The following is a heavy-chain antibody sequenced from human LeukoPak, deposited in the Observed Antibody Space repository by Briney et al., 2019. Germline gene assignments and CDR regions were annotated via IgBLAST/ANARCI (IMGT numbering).Heavy chain of an antibody. CDR1: GVSISSYY. CDR3: VRGERLGGDY. CDR2: ISYSGGT. J-gene: IGHJ4*01. Sequence: SETLSLTCSVSGVSISSYYWSWIRHSPGKGLEWIGYISYSGGTNYNPSLKSRLTISLDTSKNHFSLQLSSVTAADTALYYCVRGERLGGDYWGHGTLVTVSS. D-gene: IGHD3-10*01. V-gene: IGHV4-59*01.